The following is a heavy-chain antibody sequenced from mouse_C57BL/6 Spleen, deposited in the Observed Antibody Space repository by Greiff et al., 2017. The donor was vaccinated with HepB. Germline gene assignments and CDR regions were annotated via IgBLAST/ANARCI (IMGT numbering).Heavy chain of an antibody. V-gene: IGHV1-7*01. Sequence: VQLQQSGAELAKPGASVKLSCKASGYTFTSYWMHWVKQRPGQGLEWIGYINPSSGYTKYNQKFKDKATLTADKSSSTAYMQLSSRTYEDPAVYYCAGEKLTGPLYYYAMDYWGQRTSVTVSS. J-gene: IGHJ4*01. CDR2: INPSSGYT. CDR3: AGEKLTGPLYYYAMDY. D-gene: IGHD4-1*01. CDR1: GYTFTSYW.